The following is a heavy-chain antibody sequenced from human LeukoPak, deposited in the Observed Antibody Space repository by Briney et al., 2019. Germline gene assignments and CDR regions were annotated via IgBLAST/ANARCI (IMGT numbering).Heavy chain of an antibody. D-gene: IGHD3-9*01. CDR2: IYTSGST. CDR3: ARDSRILTGYYSWDYYFDY. V-gene: IGHV4-4*07. CDR1: GGSISSYY. Sequence: SETLSLTCTVSGGSISSYYWSWIRQPAGKGLEWIGRIYTSGSTNYNPSLKSRVTMSVDTSKNQFSLKLSSVTAADTAVYYCARDSRILTGYYSWDYYFDYWGQGTLVTVSS. J-gene: IGHJ4*02.